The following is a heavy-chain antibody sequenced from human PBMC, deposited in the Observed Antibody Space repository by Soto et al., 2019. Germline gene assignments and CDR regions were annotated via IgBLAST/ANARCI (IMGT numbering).Heavy chain of an antibody. D-gene: IGHD3-10*02. CDR3: SQAEDGIRGVRSVSAFLLNRSSDL. V-gene: IGHV4-34*01. CDR2: IHHSGST. Sequence: KGLEWIGDIHHSGSTNYNPSLKSQVTISIDPSKTQFSLKLSSVAAADTAVYFFSQAEDGIRGVRSVSAFLLNRSSDL. J-gene: IGHJ2*01.